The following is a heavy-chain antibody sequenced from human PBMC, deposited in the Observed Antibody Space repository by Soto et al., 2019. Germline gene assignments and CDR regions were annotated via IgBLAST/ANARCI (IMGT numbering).Heavy chain of an antibody. CDR3: GKVLIGATRHTDVDS. D-gene: IGHD2-15*01. CDR1: GVSLNSGRYY. J-gene: IGHJ4*02. V-gene: IGHV4-39*01. CDR2: IYYDEST. Sequence: QVQLQESGPGLLKPLETLSLTCTVSGVSLNSGRYYWVWIRQSPGKGLAWIASIYYDESTYYNPSLKSRVTISTDKPKNQFSLTLKSVTAADTAVYYCGKVLIGATRHTDVDSWGQGALVTVSS.